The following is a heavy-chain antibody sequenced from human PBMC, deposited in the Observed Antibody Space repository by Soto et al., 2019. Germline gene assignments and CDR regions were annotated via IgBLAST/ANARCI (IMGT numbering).Heavy chain of an antibody. J-gene: IGHJ6*02. V-gene: IGHV4-39*01. CDR2: IYYSGST. D-gene: IGHD3-10*01. CDR1: GGSISSGDYY. Sequence: PSETLSLTCTVSGGSISSGDYYWSWIRQPPGKGLEWIGSIYYSGSTYYNPSLKSRVTISVDTSKNQFSLKLISVTAADTAVYYCARRGKITMVRGVTNLYYYYGMDVWGQGTTVTVSS. CDR3: ARRGKITMVRGVTNLYYYYGMDV.